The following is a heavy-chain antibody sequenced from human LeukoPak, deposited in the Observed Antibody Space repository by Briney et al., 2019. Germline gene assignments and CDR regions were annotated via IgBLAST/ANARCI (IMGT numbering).Heavy chain of an antibody. D-gene: IGHD5-12*01. V-gene: IGHV3-64D*06. J-gene: IGHJ4*02. CDR2: ISSNGGST. Sequence: GGSLRLSCSASGFTFSSYAMHWVRQAPGKGLEYVLAISSNGGSTYYADSVKGRFTISRDNSKNTLYLQMSSLRAEDTAVYYCVKGSGYDYDFDYWGQGTPVTVSS. CDR3: VKGSGYDYDFDY. CDR1: GFTFSSYA.